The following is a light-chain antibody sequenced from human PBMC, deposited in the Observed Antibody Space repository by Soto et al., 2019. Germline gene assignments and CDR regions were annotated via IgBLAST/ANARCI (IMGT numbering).Light chain of an antibody. CDR3: QQYGSSRT. V-gene: IGKV3-20*01. CDR2: GAS. J-gene: IGKJ1*01. Sequence: EIVLTQSPGTLSLSPGERATLSCRSSESVSGSYLAWYQQKPGQAPRLLIYGASSRAAGIPDRFSGSGSGTDLTLTIRRLEPEDFAVYYCQQYGSSRTFGQGTKVDIK. CDR1: ESVSGSY.